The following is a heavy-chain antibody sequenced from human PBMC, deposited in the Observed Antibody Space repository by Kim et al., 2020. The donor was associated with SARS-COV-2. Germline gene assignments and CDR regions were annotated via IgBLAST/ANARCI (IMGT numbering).Heavy chain of an antibody. CDR3: ARDPAREKIVATI. J-gene: IGHJ4*02. Sequence: GGSLRLSCAASGFTFSSYSMNWVRQAPGKGLEWVSSISSSSSYIYYADSVKGRFTISRDNAKNSLYLQMNSLRAEDTAVYYCARDPAREKIVATIWGQGTLVTVSS. D-gene: IGHD5-12*01. CDR2: ISSSSSYI. V-gene: IGHV3-21*01. CDR1: GFTFSSYS.